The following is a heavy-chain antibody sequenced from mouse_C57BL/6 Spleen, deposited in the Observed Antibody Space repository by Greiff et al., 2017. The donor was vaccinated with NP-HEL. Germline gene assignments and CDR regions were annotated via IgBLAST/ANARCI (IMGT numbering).Heavy chain of an antibody. V-gene: IGHV1-64*01. CDR2: IHPNSGST. Sequence: QVQLQQPGAELVKPGASVKLSCKASGYTFTSYWMHWVKQRPGQGLEWIGMIHPNSGSTNYNEKFKSKATLTVDTSSSTAYMQLSSLTSEDSAVYYCAKFFIYDGYCGGFGGWGQGTLVTVAA. CDR1: GYTFTSYW. CDR3: AKFFIYDGYCGGFGG. J-gene: IGHJ3*01. D-gene: IGHD2-3*01.